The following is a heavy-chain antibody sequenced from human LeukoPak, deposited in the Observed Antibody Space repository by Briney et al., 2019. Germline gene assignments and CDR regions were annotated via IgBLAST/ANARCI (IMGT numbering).Heavy chain of an antibody. V-gene: IGHV3-21*01. CDR2: ISSSSSYI. D-gene: IGHD3-10*01. J-gene: IGHJ4*02. Sequence: GGSLRLSCAASGFTFSTYSMNWVRQAPGKGLEWVSSISSSSSYIYYADSAKGRFTISRDNAKSSLYLQMNSLRAEDTAVYYCARDFYPASGSSPSVYWGQGTLVTVSS. CDR3: ARDFYPASGSSPSVY. CDR1: GFTFSTYS.